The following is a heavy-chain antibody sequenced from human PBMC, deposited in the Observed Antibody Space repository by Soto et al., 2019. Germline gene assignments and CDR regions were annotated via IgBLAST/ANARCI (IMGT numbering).Heavy chain of an antibody. CDR2: IKSKPDGGTT. V-gene: IGHV3-15*01. Sequence: GGSLSLSCAASGFTFSNASMSWVRQAPGKGLEWVGRIKSKPDGGTTDYATTVKGRFTISRHDSKNTQYLEMNRLKKEDTGVYYCTRDGPTGRAYWGPGTQVNVSS. CDR3: TRDGPTGRAY. CDR1: GFTFSNAS. J-gene: IGHJ4*02.